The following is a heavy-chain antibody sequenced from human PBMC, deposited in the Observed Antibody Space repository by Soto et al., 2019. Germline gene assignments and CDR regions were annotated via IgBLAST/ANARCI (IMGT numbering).Heavy chain of an antibody. D-gene: IGHD1-26*01. J-gene: IGHJ4*02. Sequence: QVQLVESGGGVVQPGRSLRLSCAASGFTFSSYGMQWVRQAPGKGLEWVAVIWYDGSNKYYADSVKGRFTISRDNSKNTLYLQMNSLRAEDTAVYYCARDRSSARGSYHFDYWGQGTLVTVSS. CDR1: GFTFSSYG. V-gene: IGHV3-33*01. CDR3: ARDRSSARGSYHFDY. CDR2: IWYDGSNK.